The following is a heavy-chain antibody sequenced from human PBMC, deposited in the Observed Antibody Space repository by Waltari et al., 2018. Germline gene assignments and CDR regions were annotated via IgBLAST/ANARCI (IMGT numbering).Heavy chain of an antibody. J-gene: IGHJ4*02. CDR1: GVTFSSYC. V-gene: IGHV3-7*01. D-gene: IGHD4-17*01. CDR2: IKQDGSEK. Sequence: EVQLVESGGGLVQPGGSLRLSCAASGVTFSSYCMSWVRQAPGKGLEWVANIKQDGSEKYYVDSVKGRFTISRDNAKNSLYLQMNSLRAEDTAVYYCARVSVTRDYFDYWGQGTLVTVSS. CDR3: ARVSVTRDYFDY.